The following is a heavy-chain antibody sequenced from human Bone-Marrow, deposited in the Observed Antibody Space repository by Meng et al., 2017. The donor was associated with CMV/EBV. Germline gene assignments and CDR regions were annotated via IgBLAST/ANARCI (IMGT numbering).Heavy chain of an antibody. CDR2: TYYRSKWYN. V-gene: IGHV6-1*01. CDR3: ARGGLARPIYYYYGMDV. Sequence: SETLSLTCAISGDSVSDNRAAWNWIRQSPSRGLEWLGRTYYRSKWYNDYAVSVKSRITINPDTSKNQFSLQLNSVTPEDTAVYYCARGGLARPIYYYYGMDVWGQGTTVTVSS. CDR1: GDSVSDNRAA. D-gene: IGHD6-6*01. J-gene: IGHJ6*02.